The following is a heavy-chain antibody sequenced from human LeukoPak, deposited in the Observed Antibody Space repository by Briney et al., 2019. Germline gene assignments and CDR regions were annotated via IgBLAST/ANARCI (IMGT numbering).Heavy chain of an antibody. CDR3: AREGSSSSGGFDY. V-gene: IGHV1-8*03. CDR1: GYTFTSYD. J-gene: IGHJ4*02. Sequence: ASVKVSCTASGYTFTSYDINWVRQATGQGLEWMGWMNPNSGNTGYAQKFQGRVTITRNTSISTAYMELSSLRSEDTAVYYRAREGSSSSGGFDYWGQGTLVTVSS. CDR2: MNPNSGNT. D-gene: IGHD6-6*01.